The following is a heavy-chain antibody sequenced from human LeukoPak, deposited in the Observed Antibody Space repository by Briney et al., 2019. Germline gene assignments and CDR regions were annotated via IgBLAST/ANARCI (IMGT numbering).Heavy chain of an antibody. CDR1: GFTFSSYS. CDR3: ARGEGQGIVVVPAAMSMDV. Sequence: GGSLRLSCAASGFTFSSYSMNWVRQAPGKGLEWVSSISSSSSYIYYADSVKGRFTISRDNAKNSLYLQMNSLRAEDTAVYYCARGEGQGIVVVPAAMSMDVWGQGTMVTVSS. J-gene: IGHJ3*01. V-gene: IGHV3-21*01. CDR2: ISSSSSYI. D-gene: IGHD2-2*01.